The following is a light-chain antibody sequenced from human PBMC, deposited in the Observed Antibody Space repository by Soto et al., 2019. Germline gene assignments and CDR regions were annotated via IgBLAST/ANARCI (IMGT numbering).Light chain of an antibody. CDR3: SSYTSSSTSVV. V-gene: IGLV2-14*01. Sequence: QSALTQPASVSGSPGQSITIYCTGTSSDVGGYNYVSWYQQHPGKAPKLMIYEVSNRPSGVSNRFSGSKSGNTASLTISGLQAEDDADYYCSSYTSSSTSVVFGGGTKLTVL. J-gene: IGLJ2*01. CDR1: SSDVGGYNY. CDR2: EVS.